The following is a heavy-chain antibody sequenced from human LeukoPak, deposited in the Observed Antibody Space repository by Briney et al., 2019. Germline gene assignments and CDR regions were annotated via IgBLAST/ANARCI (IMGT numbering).Heavy chain of an antibody. CDR2: ISGDGGNT. J-gene: IGHJ4*02. Sequence: GGSLRLSCAASAFTFSSYAMHWVRQAPGKGLEYVSAISGDGGNTFYANSVKGRFTISRDNSKNTLYLQMNSLRAEDTAVYYCASTEWELLSYFDYWGQGTLVTVSS. D-gene: IGHD1-26*01. V-gene: IGHV3-64*01. CDR1: AFTFSSYA. CDR3: ASTEWELLSYFDY.